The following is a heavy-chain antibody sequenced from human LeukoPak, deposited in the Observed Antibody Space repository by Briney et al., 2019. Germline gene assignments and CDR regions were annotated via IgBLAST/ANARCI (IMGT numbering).Heavy chain of an antibody. D-gene: IGHD3-22*01. J-gene: IGHJ4*02. Sequence: PGGSLRLSCAASGLTFSNYWMSWVRQAPGKGLEWVANIKQDRSEKYYVDSVKGRFTISRDNAKNSLYLQMNSLRAEDTALYYCAKDMDGSGYYLTAFDYWGQGTLVTVSS. CDR1: GLTFSNYW. CDR2: IKQDRSEK. CDR3: AKDMDGSGYYLTAFDY. V-gene: IGHV3-7*03.